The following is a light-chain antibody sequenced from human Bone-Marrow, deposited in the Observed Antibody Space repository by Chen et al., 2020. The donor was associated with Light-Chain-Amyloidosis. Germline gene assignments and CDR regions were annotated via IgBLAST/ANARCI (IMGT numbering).Light chain of an antibody. Sequence: QSALTQPASVSGSPGQSTPSSCTGTSSDVGGDNHVSWYQQHPDKAPKLMIYEVTNRPSWVPDRFSGSKSDNTASLTISGLQTEDEADYFCSSYTITNTLVFGSGTRVTVL. CDR3: SSYTITNTLV. V-gene: IGLV2-14*01. CDR1: SSDVGGDNH. CDR2: EVT. J-gene: IGLJ1*01.